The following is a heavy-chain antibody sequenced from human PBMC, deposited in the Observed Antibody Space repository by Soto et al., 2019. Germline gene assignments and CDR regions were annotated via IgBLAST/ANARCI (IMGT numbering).Heavy chain of an antibody. J-gene: IGHJ6*02. CDR2: IIPIFGTA. CDR1: GGTFSSYA. V-gene: IGHV1-69*13. CDR3: ARKLGYCSSTSCYMDV. D-gene: IGHD2-2*01. Sequence: GASVKVSCKASGGTFSSYAISWVRQAPGQGLEWMGGIIPIFGTANYAQKFQGRVTITADESTSTAYMELSSLRSEDTAVYYCARKLGYCSSTSCYMDVWGQGTTVTVSS.